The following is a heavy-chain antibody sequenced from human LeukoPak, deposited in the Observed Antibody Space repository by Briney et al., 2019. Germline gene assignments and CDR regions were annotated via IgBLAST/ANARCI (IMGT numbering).Heavy chain of an antibody. Sequence: SETLSLTCTVSGGSISSYYWSWIRQPPGKGLEWIGYIYDSGSTNYNTSLKSRVTISVDTSKNQFSLKLSSVTAAGTAVYYCARGGSGYDSFYYYGMDVWGQGTTVTVSS. CDR2: IYDSGST. CDR3: ARGGSGYDSFYYYGMDV. J-gene: IGHJ6*02. V-gene: IGHV4-59*01. CDR1: GGSISSYY. D-gene: IGHD5-12*01.